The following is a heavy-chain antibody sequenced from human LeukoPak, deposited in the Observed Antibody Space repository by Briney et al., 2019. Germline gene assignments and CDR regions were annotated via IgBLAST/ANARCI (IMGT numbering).Heavy chain of an antibody. D-gene: IGHD6-13*01. CDR2: IYPGDSDT. J-gene: IGHJ5*02. V-gene: IGHV5-51*01. CDR3: ARYSSSPENWFDP. CDR1: GYSFTNYW. Sequence: GESLKISCEASGYSFTNYWIAWVRQMPGKGLEWMGIIYPGDSDTRYSPSFQGQVSIPADKSISTVYLQWSSLKASDTAMYYCARYSSSPENWFDPWGQGTLVTVSS.